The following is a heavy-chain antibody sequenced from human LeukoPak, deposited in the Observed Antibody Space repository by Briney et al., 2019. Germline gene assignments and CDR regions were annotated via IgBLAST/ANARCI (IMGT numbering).Heavy chain of an antibody. CDR1: GFTFSSYE. CDR3: ARDELDDY. V-gene: IGHV3-48*03. D-gene: IGHD1-26*01. J-gene: IGHJ4*02. Sequence: GGSLRLSCAASGFTFSSYEMNWVRQAPGKGLEWVSYISSSSSYTNYADSVKGRFTISRDNAKNSLYLQMNSLRAEDTAVYHCARDELDDYWGQGTLVTVSS. CDR2: ISSSSSYT.